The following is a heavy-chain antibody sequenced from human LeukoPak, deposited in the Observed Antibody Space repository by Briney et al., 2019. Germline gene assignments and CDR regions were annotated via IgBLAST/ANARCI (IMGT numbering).Heavy chain of an antibody. CDR2: ISSSSYI. V-gene: IGHV3-21*01. Sequence: GESLRLSCAASGFTFSSYSMNWVRQAPGKGLEWVSSISSSSYIYYADSVKGRFTISRDNAKNSLYLQMNSLRAEDTAVYYCASCGYSYGYYYYYYMDVWGKGTTVTVSS. CDR1: GFTFSSYS. CDR3: ASCGYSYGYYYYYYMDV. J-gene: IGHJ6*03. D-gene: IGHD5-18*01.